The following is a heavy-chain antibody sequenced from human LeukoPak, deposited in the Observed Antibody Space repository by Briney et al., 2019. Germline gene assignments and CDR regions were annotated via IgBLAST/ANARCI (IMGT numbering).Heavy chain of an antibody. Sequence: GASVKVSCKASGYTFPSYFMHWVRQAPGQGLEWMGGIIPIFGTANYAQKFQGRVTITADESTSTAYMELRSLRSDDTAVYYCARGLILRFYRGPGGMDVWGQGTTVTVSS. J-gene: IGHJ6*02. CDR2: IIPIFGTA. CDR1: GYTFPSYF. D-gene: IGHD3-3*01. CDR3: ARGLILRFYRGPGGMDV. V-gene: IGHV1-69*13.